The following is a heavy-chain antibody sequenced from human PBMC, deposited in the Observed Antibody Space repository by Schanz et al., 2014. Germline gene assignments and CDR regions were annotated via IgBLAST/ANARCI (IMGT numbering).Heavy chain of an antibody. CDR2: ISWNSGNI. CDR1: GFTFDDHA. CDR3: ARGTDTAMEHRPFDY. D-gene: IGHD5-18*01. Sequence: EVQLVESGGGLVKPGGSLRLSCAASGFTFDDHAMHWVRQVPGKGLEWVSGISWNSGNIAYADSVKGRFTISRDNAKNSLYLQMNSLRAEDTAVYYCARGTDTAMEHRPFDYWGQGTLVTVSS. J-gene: IGHJ4*02. V-gene: IGHV3-9*01.